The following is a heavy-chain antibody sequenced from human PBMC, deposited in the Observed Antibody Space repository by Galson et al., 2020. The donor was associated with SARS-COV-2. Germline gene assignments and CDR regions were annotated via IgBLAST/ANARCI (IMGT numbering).Heavy chain of an antibody. CDR2: RNPHIGGT. CDR3: ARGPYYYMDG. CDR1: GYTFTDYF. Sequence: GESLKIPCKTSGYTFTDYFIHWGRHAPGQGLEWMGWRNPHIGGTKYAEQFQGRVTMTRDTSINTAQMELGGLIADDTAGCYCARGPYYYMDGGGDGTKV. V-gene: IGHV1-2*02. J-gene: IGHJ6*03.